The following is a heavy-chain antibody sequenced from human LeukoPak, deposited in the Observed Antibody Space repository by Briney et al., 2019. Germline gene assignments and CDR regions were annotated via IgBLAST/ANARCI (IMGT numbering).Heavy chain of an antibody. CDR3: AREVAVAGRTGYFDL. D-gene: IGHD6-19*01. CDR1: GFTFSSYG. CDR2: IWYDGSNK. J-gene: IGHJ2*01. Sequence: GGSLGLSCAASGFTFSSYGMHWVRQAPGKGLEWVAVIWYDGSNKYYADSVKGRFTISRDNSKNTLYLQMNSLRAEDTAVYYCAREVAVAGRTGYFDLWGRGTLVTVSS. V-gene: IGHV3-33*01.